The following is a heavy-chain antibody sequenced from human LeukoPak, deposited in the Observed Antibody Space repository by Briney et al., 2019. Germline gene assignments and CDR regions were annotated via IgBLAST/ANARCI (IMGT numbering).Heavy chain of an antibody. CDR3: AKGTSYDFWSGYSHMDV. CDR1: GFTFSSYW. D-gene: IGHD3-3*01. V-gene: IGHV3-23*01. J-gene: IGHJ6*03. Sequence: PGGSLRLSCAASGFTFSSYWMSWVRQAPGKGLEWVSAISGSGGGTYYADSVKGRFTISRDNSKNTLYLQMNSLRAEDTAVYYCAKGTSYDFWSGYSHMDVWGKGTTVTVSS. CDR2: ISGSGGGT.